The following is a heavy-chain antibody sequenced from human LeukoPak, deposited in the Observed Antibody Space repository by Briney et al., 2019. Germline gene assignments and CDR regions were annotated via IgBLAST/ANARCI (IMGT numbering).Heavy chain of an antibody. D-gene: IGHD3-10*01. J-gene: IGHJ6*03. CDR1: GGSISSGSYY. V-gene: IGHV4-61*02. Sequence: PSETLSLTCTVSGGSISSGSYYWSWIRQPAGKGLEWIGRIYTSGSTNYNPSLKSRVTISVDTSKNQFSLKLSSVTAADTAVYYCARDWDGYYGSGSYRVYYYYYMDVWGKGTTVTISS. CDR2: IYTSGST. CDR3: ARDWDGYYGSGSYRVYYYYYMDV.